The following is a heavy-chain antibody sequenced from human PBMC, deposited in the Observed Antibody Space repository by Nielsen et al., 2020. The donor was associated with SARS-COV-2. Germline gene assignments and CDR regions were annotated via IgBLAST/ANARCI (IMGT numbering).Heavy chain of an antibody. CDR3: ARDPKAWYYYDSSGYLRWFDP. CDR2: IWYDGSNK. V-gene: IGHV3-33*01. D-gene: IGHD3-22*01. Sequence: GESLKISCAASGFTFSSYGMHWVRQAPGKGLEWVAVIWYDGSNKYYADSVKGRFTISRDNSKNTLYLQMNSLRAEDTAVYYCARDPKAWYYYDSSGYLRWFDPWGQGTLVTVSS. CDR1: GFTFSSYG. J-gene: IGHJ5*02.